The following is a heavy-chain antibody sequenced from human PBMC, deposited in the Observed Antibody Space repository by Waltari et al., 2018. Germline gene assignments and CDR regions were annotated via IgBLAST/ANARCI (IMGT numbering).Heavy chain of an antibody. J-gene: IGHJ4*02. CDR1: GGSFSGYY. CDR3: AKSALWPTGVIDC. V-gene: IGHV4-34*02. CDR2: INHDGYT. Sequence: QVQLQQWGAGLLKPSETLSLTCTVYGGSFSGYYWSLIRQPPGSGLEWIGEINHDGYTNDNLSLKSRVTISLETSKDQFYLRLTSLTAADTAVYYCAKSALWPTGVIDCWGQGTPVTVSS. D-gene: IGHD3-10*01.